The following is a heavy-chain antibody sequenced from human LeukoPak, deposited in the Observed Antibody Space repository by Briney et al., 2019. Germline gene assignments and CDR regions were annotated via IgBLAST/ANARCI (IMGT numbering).Heavy chain of an antibody. CDR2: INHSGST. J-gene: IGHJ4*02. V-gene: IGHV4-34*01. D-gene: IGHD3-3*01. Sequence: GSLRLSCAASGFTFSSYSMNWVRQPPGKGLEWIGEINHSGSTNYNPSLKSRVTISVDTSKNQFSLKLSSVTAADTAVYYCAREWLGKRPYYFDYWGQGTLVTVSS. CDR1: GFTFSSYS. CDR3: AREWLGKRPYYFDY.